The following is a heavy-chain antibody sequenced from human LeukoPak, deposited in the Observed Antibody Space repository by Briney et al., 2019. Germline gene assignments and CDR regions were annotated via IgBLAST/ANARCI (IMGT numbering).Heavy chain of an antibody. Sequence: PGGSLRLSCAASGFTFSSFAMSWVRQAPGKGLEWVSAISGSGGSTYYADSVKGRFTISRDNSKNTLYRQMNSLRAEDTAVYYCAGSGSGHSYGMDVWGQGTTATVSS. CDR2: ISGSGGST. D-gene: IGHD3-10*01. J-gene: IGHJ6*02. CDR1: GFTFSSFA. V-gene: IGHV3-23*01. CDR3: AGSGSGHSYGMDV.